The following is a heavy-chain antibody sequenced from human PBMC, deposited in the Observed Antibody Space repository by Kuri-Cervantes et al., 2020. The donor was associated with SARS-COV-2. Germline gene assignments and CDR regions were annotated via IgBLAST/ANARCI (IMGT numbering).Heavy chain of an antibody. CDR2: INSDGSTT. Sequence: GEPLKISCVASGITFSRYWMYWVRQPPGKGLVWVSRINSDGSTTTYADFVKGRFTISRDNAKNTLYLQMNSLRAEDTAVYYCAKDGVYGGNWGLDYWGQGTLVTVSS. D-gene: IGHD4-23*01. CDR3: AKDGVYGGNWGLDY. V-gene: IGHV3-74*03. CDR1: GITFSRYW. J-gene: IGHJ4*02.